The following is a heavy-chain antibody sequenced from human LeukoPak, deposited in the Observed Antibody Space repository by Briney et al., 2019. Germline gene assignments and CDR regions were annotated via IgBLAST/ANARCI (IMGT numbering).Heavy chain of an antibody. Sequence: GKSLRLSCEASAFTFNSYVLHWVRQAPGKGLEWVALISYDGRNTYCADSVKGRFTISRDNSKNTLYLQMNSLRGEDTAVYYCAREAGYIAAAATDYGMDVWGLGTTVTVSS. CDR2: ISYDGRNT. CDR1: AFTFNSYV. V-gene: IGHV3-30*04. CDR3: AREAGYIAAAATDYGMDV. D-gene: IGHD6-13*01. J-gene: IGHJ6*02.